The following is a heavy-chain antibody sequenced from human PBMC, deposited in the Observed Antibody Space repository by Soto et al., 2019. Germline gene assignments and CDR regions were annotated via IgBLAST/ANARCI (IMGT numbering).Heavy chain of an antibody. D-gene: IGHD1-1*01. CDR3: PRDTCLRTSTRGMGV. J-gene: IGHJ6*02. CDR1: GGSVSSATDY. V-gene: IGHV4-61*01. CDR2: VYYSGTT. Sequence: SETLSLTCSVSGGSVSSATDYWNWTRQPPGKGLEWSGYVYYSGTTKYNPSLKSRVTISMDTCYNQRYLKLSSVSSADTAADYCPRDTCLRTSTRGMGVWGQGTTVTLSS.